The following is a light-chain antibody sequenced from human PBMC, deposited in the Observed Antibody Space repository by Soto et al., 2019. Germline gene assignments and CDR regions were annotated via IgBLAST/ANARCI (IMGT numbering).Light chain of an antibody. CDR3: QQFKA. CDR2: GAS. Sequence: EIVLTQSPGTLPLSPGERATLSCRASQSVSSSYLAWYQQKPGQAPRHLIYGASSRATGIPDRFSGSGSGTDFTLIISRLEPEDFAVYYYQQFKAFCQGTKVEIK. CDR1: QSVSSSY. V-gene: IGKV3-20*01. J-gene: IGKJ1*01.